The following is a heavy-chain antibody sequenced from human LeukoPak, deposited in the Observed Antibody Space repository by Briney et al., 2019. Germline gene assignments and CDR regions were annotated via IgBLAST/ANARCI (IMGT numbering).Heavy chain of an antibody. CDR1: GFAFSSAC. Sequence: GGSLRLSCAASGFAFSSACMNWVRQAPGKGLEWVGNIAPDGSKGVYVDSVKGRFTITRDNAKNSLSLQMNSLRAEDTAIYYCARDPYQESSGYNFAAFDIWGQGTMVIVSS. J-gene: IGHJ3*02. CDR3: ARDPYQESSGYNFAAFDI. D-gene: IGHD3-22*01. CDR2: IAPDGSKG. V-gene: IGHV3-7*01.